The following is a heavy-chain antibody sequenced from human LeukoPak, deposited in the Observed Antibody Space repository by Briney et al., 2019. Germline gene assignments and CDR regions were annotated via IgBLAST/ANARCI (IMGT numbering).Heavy chain of an antibody. J-gene: IGHJ4*02. CDR2: IYTSGST. V-gene: IGHV4-4*07. CDR3: ARVKYSSGWSAFDY. Sequence: PSETLSLTCTVSGGSISSYYWSCIRQPAGKGLEWIGRIYTSGSTNYNPSLKSRVTMSVDTSKNQFSLKLSSVTAADTAVYYCARVKYSSGWSAFDYWGQGTLVTVSS. D-gene: IGHD6-19*01. CDR1: GGSISSYY.